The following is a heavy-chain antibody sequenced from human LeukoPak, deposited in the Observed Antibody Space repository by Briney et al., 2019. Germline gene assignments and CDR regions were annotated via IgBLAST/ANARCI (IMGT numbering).Heavy chain of an antibody. CDR2: INHSGGT. Sequence: SETLSPTWAVHGGSFSGYYWSWSRQAPGHRVEWIGEINHSGGTNYNPSLKSRVTISIDTSKNQFSLKVISVTAADTAVYYCARGQVRSSSGWYSQEWDQGTLVTAS. V-gene: IGHV4-34*01. J-gene: IGHJ1*01. D-gene: IGHD6-25*01. CDR3: ARGQVRSSSGWYSQE. CDR1: GGSFSGYY.